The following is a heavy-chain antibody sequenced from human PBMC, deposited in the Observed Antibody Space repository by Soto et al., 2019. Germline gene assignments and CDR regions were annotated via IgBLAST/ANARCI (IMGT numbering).Heavy chain of an antibody. CDR2: IYQNENT. CDR1: GGSISSSMYY. Sequence: SETLSITCTVSGGSISSSMYYWGWIRQPPGRGLEWIGSIYQNENTYHNPSLKSRVTMSVDTSKNQFSLKLSSVTAADTAIYYCVGSVTLVGGVNAVDYWGPGTLVTVSS. J-gene: IGHJ4*02. D-gene: IGHD3-10*01. CDR3: VGSVTLVGGVNAVDY. V-gene: IGHV4-39*01.